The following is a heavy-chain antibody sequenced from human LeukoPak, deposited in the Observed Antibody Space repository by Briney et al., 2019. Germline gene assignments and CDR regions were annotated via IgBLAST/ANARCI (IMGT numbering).Heavy chain of an antibody. D-gene: IGHD6-19*01. Sequence: SETLSLTCAVYGGSFSGYYWSWIRQPPGKGLEWIGEINHSGSTNYNPSLKSRVTISVDTSKNQFSLKLSSVTAADTAVYYCARGSGAVAGTGSSQPARTYYFDYWGQGTLVTVSS. CDR2: INHSGST. CDR1: GGSFSGYY. J-gene: IGHJ4*02. V-gene: IGHV4-34*01. CDR3: ARGSGAVAGTGSSQPARTYYFDY.